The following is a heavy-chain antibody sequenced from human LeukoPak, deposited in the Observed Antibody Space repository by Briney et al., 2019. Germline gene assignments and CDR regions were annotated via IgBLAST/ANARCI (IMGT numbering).Heavy chain of an antibody. J-gene: IGHJ3*02. Sequence: ASVKVFWKASGYTLTGYYMHWVRQAPGQGLEWMGWINPNSGGTNYAQKFQGRVTMTRDTSISTAYMELSRLRSDDTAVYYCARDCGGDCSGAFDIWGQGTMVTVSS. V-gene: IGHV1-2*02. D-gene: IGHD2-21*02. CDR1: GYTLTGYY. CDR3: ARDCGGDCSGAFDI. CDR2: INPNSGGT.